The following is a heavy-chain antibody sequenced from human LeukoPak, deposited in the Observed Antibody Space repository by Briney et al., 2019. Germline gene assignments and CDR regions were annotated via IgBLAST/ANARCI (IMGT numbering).Heavy chain of an antibody. J-gene: IGHJ4*02. D-gene: IGHD3-10*01. V-gene: IGHV3-23*01. CDR3: AKDRVVRGCLLDY. Sequence: GSLRLSCAASGFTFSSYAMSWVRQAPGKGLEWVSAISGSGGSTYYADSVKGRFTISRDNSKNTLYLQMNSLRAEGTAVYYCAKDRVVRGCLLDYWGQGTLVTVSS. CDR2: ISGSGGST. CDR1: GFTFSSYA.